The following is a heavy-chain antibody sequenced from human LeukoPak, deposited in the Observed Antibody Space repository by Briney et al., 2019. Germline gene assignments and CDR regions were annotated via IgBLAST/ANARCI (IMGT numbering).Heavy chain of an antibody. CDR3: AKHPIVVVPAANY. D-gene: IGHD2-2*01. V-gene: IGHV3-23*01. CDR2: ISGSGGST. Sequence: GGSLRLSCAVSGFTFSNYAMSWVRQAPGKGLEWVSAISGSGGSTYYADSVKGRFTISRDNSKNTLYLQMNSLRAEDTAVHYCAKHPIVVVPAANYWGQGTLVTVSS. J-gene: IGHJ4*02. CDR1: GFTFSNYA.